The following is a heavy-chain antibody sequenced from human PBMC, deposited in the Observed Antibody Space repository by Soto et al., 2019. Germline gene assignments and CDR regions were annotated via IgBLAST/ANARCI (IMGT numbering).Heavy chain of an antibody. V-gene: IGHV4-31*03. D-gene: IGHD5-18*01. CDR3: AIVGMVTGPESGPDFEYYYYYGMDV. Sequence: SETLSLTCTVSGGSISSGGYYWSWIRQHPGKGLEGIGYIYYSGNTYYNPTLQIRVTISVDTSKNQFSLKLSSVTAAATAVYYCAIVGMVTGPESGPDFEYYYYYGMDVWGQGTTVTVSS. CDR2: IYYSGNT. J-gene: IGHJ6*02. CDR1: GGSISSGGYY.